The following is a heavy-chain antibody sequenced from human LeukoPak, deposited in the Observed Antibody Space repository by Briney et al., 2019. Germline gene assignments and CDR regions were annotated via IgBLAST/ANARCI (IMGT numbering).Heavy chain of an antibody. CDR2: IYTTGST. J-gene: IGHJ4*02. V-gene: IGHV4-4*07. CDR1: GGSINSYY. D-gene: IGHD3-22*01. Sequence: SETLSLTCTVSGGSINSYYWSWIRQPAGRGLEWIGRIYTTGSTNYNPSLKSRATMSVDTSKNQFSLKLSSVTAADTAVYYCARDPLHFYDSVGSSFDFWGQGTLVTVSS. CDR3: ARDPLHFYDSVGSSFDF.